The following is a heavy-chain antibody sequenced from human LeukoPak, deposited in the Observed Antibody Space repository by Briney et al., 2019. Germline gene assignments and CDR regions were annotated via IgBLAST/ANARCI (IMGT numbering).Heavy chain of an antibody. CDR1: GFTFSSYW. V-gene: IGHV3-7*04. CDR2: IKPDDSEI. J-gene: IGHJ3*02. Sequence: PGGSLRLSCAASGFTFSSYWMSWVRQAPGKGLEWVANIKPDDSEIYYVASVKGRFTISRDNGKSSVYLQMNSLRAEDTAVYYCARGRAIDIWGRGTTVTVSS. CDR3: ARGRAIDI.